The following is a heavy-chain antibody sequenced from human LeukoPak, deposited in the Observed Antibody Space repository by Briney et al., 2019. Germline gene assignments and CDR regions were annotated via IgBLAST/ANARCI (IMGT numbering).Heavy chain of an antibody. Sequence: ASVKVSCKASGYTFTSYYMHWMRQAPGQGLEWMGIINPSGGSTSYAQKFQGRVTMTRDTSTSTVYMELSSLRSEDTAVYYCAREYAAYYYDGDSYYYYGMDVWGQGTTVTVSS. CDR3: AREYAAYYYDGDSYYYYGMDV. CDR2: INPSGGST. CDR1: GYTFTSYY. D-gene: IGHD3-22*01. V-gene: IGHV1-46*01. J-gene: IGHJ6*02.